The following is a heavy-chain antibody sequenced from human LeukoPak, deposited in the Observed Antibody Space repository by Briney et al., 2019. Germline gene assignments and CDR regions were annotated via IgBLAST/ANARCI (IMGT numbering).Heavy chain of an antibody. CDR2: SSAYNGDT. J-gene: IGHJ3*02. D-gene: IGHD3-16*01. Sequence: GASVKVSCKASGYTFTRYSISWVRQAPGQGLEWMGWSSAYNGDTNYAQMFQGRVTMTTDASTSTAYMELRSLRSDDTAVYYCAREVGEWEGPFDIWGQGTMVTVSS. CDR3: AREVGEWEGPFDI. CDR1: GYTFTRYS. V-gene: IGHV1-18*01.